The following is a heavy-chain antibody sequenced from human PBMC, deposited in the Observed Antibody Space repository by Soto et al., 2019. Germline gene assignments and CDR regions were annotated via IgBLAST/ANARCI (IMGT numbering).Heavy chain of an antibody. V-gene: IGHV3-30-3*01. CDR3: AREGQVWSNWFDP. D-gene: IGHD2-8*02. Sequence: QVQLVESGGGVVQPGRSLRLSCAASGFTFINYAIHWVRQAPGKGLEWVTVISYDGSNKYYADSVKGRFNISRDNSKNTVFLQMNSLRPDDTAVYYCAREGQVWSNWFDPWGQGTLVTVSS. CDR1: GFTFINYA. CDR2: ISYDGSNK. J-gene: IGHJ5*02.